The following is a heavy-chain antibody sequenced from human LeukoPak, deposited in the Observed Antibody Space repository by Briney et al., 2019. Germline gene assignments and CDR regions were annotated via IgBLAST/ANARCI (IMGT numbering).Heavy chain of an antibody. CDR2: IYYSGST. CDR1: GGSISSYY. D-gene: IGHD3-16*01. V-gene: IGHV4-59*01. J-gene: IGHJ4*02. Sequence: SETLSLTCTVSGGSISSYYWSWIRQPPGKGLEWIGYIYYSGSTNYNPSLKSRVTISVDTSKNQFSLSLSAVTAADTAVYYCARDRWGSFDYWGQGTLVTVSS. CDR3: ARDRWGSFDY.